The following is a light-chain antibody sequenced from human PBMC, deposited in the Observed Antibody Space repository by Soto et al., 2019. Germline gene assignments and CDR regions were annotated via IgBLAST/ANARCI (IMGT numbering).Light chain of an antibody. CDR1: QSVSSY. CDR2: DAS. V-gene: IGKV3-11*01. CDR3: QQRSNWPPIT. J-gene: IGKJ5*01. Sequence: EIVLTQSPATLSLSPGERATLSCRASQSVSSYLAWYQQKPGQAPRRLIYDASNRATGIPARFSGSGSGTDFTLTISSLEPEDFAVYYCQQRSNWPPITFGHGTRLEIK.